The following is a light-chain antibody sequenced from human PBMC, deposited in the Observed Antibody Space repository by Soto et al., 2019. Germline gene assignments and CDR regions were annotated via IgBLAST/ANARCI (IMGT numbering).Light chain of an antibody. Sequence: DVQMTQSPSTLSASVGDRVTITCRASQSISTWLAWYQQKPGRAPRLLIYDVSNLESGVPSRFSGSGSGTEFTLTITSLQPEDFGIYYCQQYDSSRTFGQGTKVDI. CDR3: QQYDSSRT. V-gene: IGKV1-5*01. CDR1: QSISTW. CDR2: DVS. J-gene: IGKJ1*01.